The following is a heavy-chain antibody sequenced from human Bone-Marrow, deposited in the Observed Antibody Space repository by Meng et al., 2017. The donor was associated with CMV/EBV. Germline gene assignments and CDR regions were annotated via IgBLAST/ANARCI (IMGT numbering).Heavy chain of an antibody. CDR2: INPSGGST. CDR3: ARDGIAAANYYYGMDV. Sequence: ASVKVSCKASGYTFTSYYMHWVRQAPGQGLEWMGIINPSGGSTSYAQKFQGRVTMTRDTSTSTVYMELSSLRSEDTAVYYWARDGIAAANYYYGMDVWGQGTTVTFSS. V-gene: IGHV1-46*01. J-gene: IGHJ6*02. CDR1: GYTFTSYY. D-gene: IGHD6-13*01.